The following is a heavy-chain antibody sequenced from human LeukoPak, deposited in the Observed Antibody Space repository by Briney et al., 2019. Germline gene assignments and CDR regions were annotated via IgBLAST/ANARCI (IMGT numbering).Heavy chain of an antibody. Sequence: SETLSLTCTVSGGSISGSTYHWGWIRQPPGKGLEWIGNIFDSGSTKYNPSLKSRVAISVDTSKNQFSLKLSSVTAADTAVYYCARHGGYSYGYTFDYWGQGTLVTVSS. V-gene: IGHV4-39*01. CDR3: ARHGGYSYGYTFDY. D-gene: IGHD5-18*01. CDR2: IFDSGST. J-gene: IGHJ4*02. CDR1: GGSISGSTYH.